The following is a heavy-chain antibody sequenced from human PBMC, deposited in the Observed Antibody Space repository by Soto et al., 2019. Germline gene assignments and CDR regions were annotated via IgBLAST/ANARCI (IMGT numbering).Heavy chain of an antibody. CDR1: VGSISSGGYY. D-gene: IGHD3-16*02. CDR2: IYYSGST. Sequence: PSETLSLTCTVSVGSISSGGYYWSWIRQHPGKGLEWIGYIYYSGSTYYNPSLKSRVTISVDTSKNQFSLKLSSVTAADTAVYYCATGLRLGELSFPLDYWGQGTLVTVSS. J-gene: IGHJ4*02. V-gene: IGHV4-31*03. CDR3: ATGLRLGELSFPLDY.